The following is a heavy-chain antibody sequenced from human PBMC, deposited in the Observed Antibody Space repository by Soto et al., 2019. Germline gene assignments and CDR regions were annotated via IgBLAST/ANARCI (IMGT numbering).Heavy chain of an antibody. CDR3: ARGAPSSGYLYYYYYYGMDV. D-gene: IGHD6-19*01. CDR2: IYHSGST. Sequence: SETLSLTCAVSGGSISSGGYSWSWIRQPPGKGLEWIGYIYHSGSTYYNPSLKSRVTISVDRSKNQFSLELSSLRSEDTAVYYCARGAPSSGYLYYYYYYGMDVWGQGTTVTVSS. CDR1: GGSISSGGYS. J-gene: IGHJ6*02. V-gene: IGHV4-30-2*01.